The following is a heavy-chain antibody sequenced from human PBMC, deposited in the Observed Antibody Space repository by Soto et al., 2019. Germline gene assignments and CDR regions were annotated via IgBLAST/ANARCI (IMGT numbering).Heavy chain of an antibody. CDR1: GFTFSNYW. V-gene: IGHV3-7*01. J-gene: IGHJ6*02. D-gene: IGHD6-25*01. CDR2: IKQDGSEK. Sequence: EVQLVESGGGLVQPGGSLRLSCIDFGFTFSNYWMSWVRQAPVKGLEWVGNIKQDGSEKNYVDSVKGRFTISRDNAKNSLYPQMNSLRAEDTAVYYCARIASAGRGWDVWGQGTTVVVSS. CDR3: ARIASAGRGWDV.